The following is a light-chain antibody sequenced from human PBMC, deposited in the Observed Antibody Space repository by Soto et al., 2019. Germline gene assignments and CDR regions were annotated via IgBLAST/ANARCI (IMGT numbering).Light chain of an antibody. CDR3: QQRRNWYT. CDR2: DAS. V-gene: IGKV3-11*01. Sequence: EIVLTQSPATLSLSPGERATLSCRASQSVSSYLAWYQQKPGQAPRLLIYDASNRATDIPARFSGSGSGTDFTLTISSLEPEDFAVYYCQQRRNWYTVGQGTKLEIK. CDR1: QSVSSY. J-gene: IGKJ2*01.